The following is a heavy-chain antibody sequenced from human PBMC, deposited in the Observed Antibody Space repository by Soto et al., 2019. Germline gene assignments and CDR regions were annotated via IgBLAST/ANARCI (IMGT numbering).Heavy chain of an antibody. Sequence: SETLSLTCTVSGGSISSGGYYWSWIRQHPGKGLEWIGYIYYSGSTYYNPSLKSRVTISVDTSKNQFSLKLSSVTAADTAVYYCSRHVSSGYFDYGMDVWGQGTAVTVSS. CDR3: SRHVSSGYFDYGMDV. CDR2: IYYSGST. CDR1: GGSISSGGYY. J-gene: IGHJ6*02. D-gene: IGHD5-12*01. V-gene: IGHV4-31*03.